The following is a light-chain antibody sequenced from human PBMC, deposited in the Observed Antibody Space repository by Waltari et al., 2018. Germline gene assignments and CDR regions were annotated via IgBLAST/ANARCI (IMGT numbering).Light chain of an antibody. CDR3: QQRSNWPSIT. CDR2: DVS. Sequence: EIVLTQSPATLSLSPGERATLSCRASQSVSTSLGWYQQKPGQAPRLLIYDVSSRATDIPARFSGSGSGTDFPLTISSLEPEDFAVYYCQQRSNWPSITFGQGTRLEIK. V-gene: IGKV3-11*01. J-gene: IGKJ5*01. CDR1: QSVSTS.